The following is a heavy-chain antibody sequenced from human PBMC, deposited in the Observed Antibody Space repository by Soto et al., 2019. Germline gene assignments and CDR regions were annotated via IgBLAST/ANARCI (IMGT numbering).Heavy chain of an antibody. D-gene: IGHD4-17*01. CDR3: ARLHLYYGGNSGRAFDY. Sequence: ASVKVSCKASGYTFTGHYMDGVRQAPGQGLEWMGWINPNSGGTNYAQKFQGRVTMTRDTSISTAYMELSRLRSDDTAVYYCARLHLYYGGNSGRAFDYWGQGTLVTVSS. V-gene: IGHV1-2*02. CDR2: INPNSGGT. J-gene: IGHJ4*02. CDR1: GYTFTGHY.